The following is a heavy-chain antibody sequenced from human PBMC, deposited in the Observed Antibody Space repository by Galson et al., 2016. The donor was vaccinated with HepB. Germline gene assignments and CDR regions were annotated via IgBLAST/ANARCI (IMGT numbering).Heavy chain of an antibody. CDR1: GFTFSSYG. CDR3: TLLQEHL. CDR2: ISYDGSNK. J-gene: IGHJ6*01. Sequence: SLRLPCASSGFTFSSYGVHWVRQAPGKGLEWVAFISYDGSNKKYADSVKGRFTISGDNSKKTLYLQMNSLHQRPIGLPPGTLLQEHLWG. V-gene: IGHV3-30*03.